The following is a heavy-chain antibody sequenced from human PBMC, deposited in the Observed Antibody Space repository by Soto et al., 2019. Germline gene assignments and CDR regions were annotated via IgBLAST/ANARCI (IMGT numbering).Heavy chain of an antibody. CDR1: GGTFSSYA. CDR3: ARSWASCGGDCYSSYFQH. Sequence: GASVKVSCKASGGTFSSYAISWVRQAPGQGLEWMGGIIPIFGTANYAQKFQGRVTITADESTSTAYMELSSLRSEDTAVYYCARSWASCGGDCYSSYFQHWGQGTLVTVSS. D-gene: IGHD2-21*02. J-gene: IGHJ1*01. V-gene: IGHV1-69*13. CDR2: IIPIFGTA.